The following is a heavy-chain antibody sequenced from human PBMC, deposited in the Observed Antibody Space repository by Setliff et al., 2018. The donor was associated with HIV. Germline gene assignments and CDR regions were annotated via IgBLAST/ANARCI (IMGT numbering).Heavy chain of an antibody. Sequence: TLSLTCSVSGGSVIKDKFYWGWIRQAPAKGLEWIGTLYDTGRTYYNPPLKSRVRIFVDTTKNEFSLNLRSVTAADTAVYFCVNSGYDGDYYYYYMDVWGKGPRSPS. V-gene: IGHV4-39*01. D-gene: IGHD5-12*01. CDR3: VNSGYDGDYYYYYMDV. J-gene: IGHJ6*03. CDR2: LYDTGRT. CDR1: GGSVIKDKFY.